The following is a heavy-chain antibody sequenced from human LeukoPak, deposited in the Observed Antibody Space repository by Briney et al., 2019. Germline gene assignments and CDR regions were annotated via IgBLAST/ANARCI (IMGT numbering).Heavy chain of an antibody. CDR2: IIPIFGTA. CDR1: GGTFSSYA. D-gene: IGHD5-24*01. Sequence: ASVKVSCKASGGTFSSYAISWVRLAPGQGLEWMGGIIPIFGTANYAQKFQGRVTITTDESTSTAYMELSSLRSEDTAVYYCASPNGQRDGYSPYYYYMDVWGKGTTVTVSS. J-gene: IGHJ6*03. CDR3: ASPNGQRDGYSPYYYYMDV. V-gene: IGHV1-69*05.